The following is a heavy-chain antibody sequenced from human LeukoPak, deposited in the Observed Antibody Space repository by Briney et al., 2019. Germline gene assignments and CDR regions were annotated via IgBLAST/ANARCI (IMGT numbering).Heavy chain of an antibody. D-gene: IGHD3-9*01. V-gene: IGHV3-23*01. CDR2: ITNSRGTT. CDR3: ARGPILTGYFDY. CDR1: GFTFSDYA. J-gene: IGHJ4*02. Sequence: GGSLRLSCAASGFTFSDYAMTWVHQAPGKGLEWVSAITNSRGTTYYADSVKGRFTISRHNSKNTLYLQMNSLRAEDTAVYYCARGPILTGYFDYWGQGTLVTVSS.